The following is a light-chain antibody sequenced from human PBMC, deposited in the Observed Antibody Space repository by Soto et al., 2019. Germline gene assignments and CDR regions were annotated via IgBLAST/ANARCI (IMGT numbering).Light chain of an antibody. Sequence: DIQMTQSPSSLSASVGDRVTITCRASQSISRFLNWYQQIPGKAPKLLIHAASSLQTGVPSRFSGSGSGTEFTLTTGSLQPEDFAIYYCQPSYSNPTCGHGTKVDIK. J-gene: IGKJ1*01. CDR1: QSISRF. CDR2: AAS. CDR3: QPSYSNPT. V-gene: IGKV1-39*01.